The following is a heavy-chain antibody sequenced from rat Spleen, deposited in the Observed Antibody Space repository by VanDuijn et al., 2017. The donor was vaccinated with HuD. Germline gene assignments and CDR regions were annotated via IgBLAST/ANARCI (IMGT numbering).Heavy chain of an antibody. Sequence: EVQLQEPGPGLVKPSQSVSLTCSVTGYFITSSYRWNWIRKFPGNKLEWMGYINSAGSTNYNPSLKRRISITRDTSKNQFFLQLNSVTTEDTATYYCARSADYDGSYYWGGYWYFDIWGPGTMVTVSS. CDR2: INSAGST. CDR1: GYFITSSYR. CDR3: ARSADYDGSYYWGGYWYFDI. V-gene: IGHV3-3*01. J-gene: IGHJ1*01. D-gene: IGHD1-12*02.